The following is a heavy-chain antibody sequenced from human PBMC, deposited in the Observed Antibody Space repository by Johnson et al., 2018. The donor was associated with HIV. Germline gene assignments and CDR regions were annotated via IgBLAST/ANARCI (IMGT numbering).Heavy chain of an antibody. CDR3: GRNMADSRWSYAFDI. CDR1: GFTFSNYA. J-gene: IGHJ3*02. Sequence: QVQLVESGGGLVQPVGSLRLSCTASGFTFSNYAMSWVRQAPGKGLEWVSYISNGGSTIYYADSVKGRFTISRDNAKNSLYLQMNSLGAEDTALYYCGRNMADSRWSYAFDIWCQGTMVTVSS. CDR2: ISNGGSTI. D-gene: IGHD6-13*01. V-gene: IGHV3-11*04.